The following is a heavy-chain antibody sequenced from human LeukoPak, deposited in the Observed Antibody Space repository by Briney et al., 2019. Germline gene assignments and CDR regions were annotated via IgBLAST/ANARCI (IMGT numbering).Heavy chain of an antibody. V-gene: IGHV1-2*02. CDR1: GYTFSGYY. CDR2: INPNSGGT. J-gene: IGHJ4*02. D-gene: IGHD3-10*01. Sequence: ASVKVSCKASGYTFSGYYMHWVRQAPGQGLEWMGWINPNSGGTNYAQKFQGRVTMTRDTSISTAYMELSRLRSDDTAVYYCARENGLLWFGELWGQGTLVTVSS. CDR3: ARENGLLWFGEL.